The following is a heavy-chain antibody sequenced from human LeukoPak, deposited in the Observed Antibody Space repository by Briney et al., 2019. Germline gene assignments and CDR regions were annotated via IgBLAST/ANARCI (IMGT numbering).Heavy chain of an antibody. CDR2: IYTSGST. D-gene: IGHD3-22*01. CDR1: GGSISSGSYY. CDR3: ASYYDSSGFVI. Sequence: PSETLSLTCTVSGGSISSGSYYWSWIRQPAGKGLEWIGRIYTSGSTNYNPSPKSRVTISVDTSKNQFSLKLSSVTAADTAVYYCASYYDSSGFVIWGQGTMVTVSS. J-gene: IGHJ3*02. V-gene: IGHV4-61*02.